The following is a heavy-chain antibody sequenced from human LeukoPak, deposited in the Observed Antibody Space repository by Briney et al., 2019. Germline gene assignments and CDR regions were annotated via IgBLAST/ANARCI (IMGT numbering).Heavy chain of an antibody. CDR1: GYTLTDHY. CDR3: ARGFGLGGATVPPQFDY. V-gene: IGHV1-2*06. J-gene: IGHJ4*02. CDR2: INPDSGVA. D-gene: IGHD1-26*01. Sequence: ASVKVSCKASGYTLTDHYMHWVRQAPGQGLEWMGRINPDSGVANYGQAFRGRVTITRDPSINTAYMEVSTLRADDTAVYYCARGFGLGGATVPPQFDYWGQGTLVTVSS.